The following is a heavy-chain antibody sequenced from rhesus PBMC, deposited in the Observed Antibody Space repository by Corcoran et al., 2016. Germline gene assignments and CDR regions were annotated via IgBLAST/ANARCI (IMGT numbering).Heavy chain of an antibody. V-gene: IGHV4-80*01. D-gene: IGHD1-44*01. CDR3: IRPPNFKIADY. CDR1: GASISSHS. J-gene: IGHJ4*01. Sequence: QVQLQESGPGPVKSSETLSLTCAVSGASISSHSWGRIRQPPGKGLEWIGEITGNSGITYYNASLKSRVTISKDASKNQFSLKLTSVTAADTAVYFCIRPPNFKIADYWGQGVLVTVSS. CDR2: ITGNSGIT.